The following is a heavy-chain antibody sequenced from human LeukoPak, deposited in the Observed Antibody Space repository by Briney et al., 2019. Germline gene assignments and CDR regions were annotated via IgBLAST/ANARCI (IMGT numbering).Heavy chain of an antibody. CDR1: GFTFSSYS. J-gene: IGHJ4*02. CDR2: ISSSSSYI. D-gene: IGHD3-22*01. Sequence: GGSLRLSCAASGFTFSSYSMNWVRQAPGKGLEWVSSISSSSSYIYYADSVKGRFTISRDNAKNSLYLQMNSLRAEDTAVNYCARLVVVNGYTPGGQGTLVTVS. V-gene: IGHV3-21*01. CDR3: ARLVVVNGYTP.